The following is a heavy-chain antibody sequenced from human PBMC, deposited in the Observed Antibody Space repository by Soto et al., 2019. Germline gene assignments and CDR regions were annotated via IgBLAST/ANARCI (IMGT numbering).Heavy chain of an antibody. V-gene: IGHV3-53*01. CDR3: ATSPGRNY. J-gene: IGHJ4*02. Sequence: GGSLRLSCAASGFTVSNNYMSWVRQAPGKGLEGVSVIYSAGNTFYSDSVKGRFTISRDNSKNTLYLQMSSLRAEDTAVYYCATSPGRNYWGQGTLVTVSS. D-gene: IGHD4-17*01. CDR2: IYSAGNT. CDR1: GFTVSNNY.